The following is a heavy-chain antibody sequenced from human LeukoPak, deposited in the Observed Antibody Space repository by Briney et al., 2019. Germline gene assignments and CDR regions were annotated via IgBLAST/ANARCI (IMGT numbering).Heavy chain of an antibody. CDR2: ISSSGSTI. CDR3: VRDQAEYYDFWSGYYVSLDAFDI. D-gene: IGHD3-3*01. J-gene: IGHJ3*02. V-gene: IGHV3-11*04. Sequence: PGGSLRLSCAASGFTFSDYYMSWIRQAPGKGLEWVSYISSSGSTIYYADSVKGRFTISRDNAKNSLYLQMNSLRAEDTAVYYCVRDQAEYYDFWSGYYVSLDAFDIWGQGTMVTVSS. CDR1: GFTFSDYY.